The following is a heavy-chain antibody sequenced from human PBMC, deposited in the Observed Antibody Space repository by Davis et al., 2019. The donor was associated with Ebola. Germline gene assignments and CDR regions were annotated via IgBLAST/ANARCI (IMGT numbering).Heavy chain of an antibody. V-gene: IGHV4-4*07. CDR2: IYTSGST. D-gene: IGHD3-3*01. CDR3: ARAGYDFWSGYYFDY. CDR1: GGSISSYY. Sequence: PSETLSLTCTVSGGSISSYYWSWIRQPAGKGLEWIGRIYTSGSTNYNPSLKSRVTMSVDTSKNQFSLKLSSVTAADTAVYYCARAGYDFWSGYYFDYWGQGTLVTVSS. J-gene: IGHJ4*02.